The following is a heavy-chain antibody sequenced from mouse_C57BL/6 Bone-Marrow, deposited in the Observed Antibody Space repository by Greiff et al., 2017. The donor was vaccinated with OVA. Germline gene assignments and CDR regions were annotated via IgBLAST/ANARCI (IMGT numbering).Heavy chain of an antibody. CDR2: INPSSGYT. Sequence: VQLQQSGAELAKPGASVKLSCKASGYTFTSYWMHWVKQRPGQGLEWIGYINPSSGYTKYNQKFKDKATLTADKTSSTAYMQLSSLTDEDSAVYYCARFYLRPYWYFYVWGTGTTVTVAS. CDR3: ARFYLRPYWYFYV. D-gene: IGHD3-2*02. V-gene: IGHV1-7*01. J-gene: IGHJ1*03. CDR1: GYTFTSYW.